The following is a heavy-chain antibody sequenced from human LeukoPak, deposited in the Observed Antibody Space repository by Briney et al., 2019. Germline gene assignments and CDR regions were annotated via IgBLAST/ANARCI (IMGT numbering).Heavy chain of an antibody. J-gene: IGHJ4*02. D-gene: IGHD3-9*01. CDR1: GYTFTSYA. CDR2: INTNTGNP. CDR3: ARGHYDILTGYYSGFDY. V-gene: IGHV7-4-1*02. Sequence: GASVKVSCKASGYTFTSYAMNWVRQAPGQGLEWMGWINTNTGNPTYAQGFTGRFVFSLDTSVSTAYLQISSLKAEDTAVYYCARGHYDILTGYYSGFDYWGQGTLVTVSS.